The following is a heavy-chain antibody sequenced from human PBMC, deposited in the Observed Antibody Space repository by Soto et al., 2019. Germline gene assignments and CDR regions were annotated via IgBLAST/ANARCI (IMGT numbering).Heavy chain of an antibody. V-gene: IGHV3-30-3*01. CDR2: ISVNGNNI. CDR1: GFTFSSYP. J-gene: IGHJ5*02. Sequence: GGSLRLSCAASGFTFSSYPMHWVRQAPGKGPEWVAVISVNGNNIHYGDSVKGRFTISRDNSKNTLYLQMSSLRVEDTAVYYCARSHSGGWHCFDPWAREPWSPSPQ. CDR3: ARSHSGGWHCFDP. D-gene: IGHD6-25*01.